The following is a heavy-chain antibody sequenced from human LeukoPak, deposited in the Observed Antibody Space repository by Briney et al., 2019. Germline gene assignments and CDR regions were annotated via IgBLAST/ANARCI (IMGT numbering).Heavy chain of an antibody. D-gene: IGHD5-12*01. J-gene: IGHJ5*02. V-gene: IGHV4-4*02. Sequence: SETLSLTCAVSGGSISSSNWWSWVRQPPGKGLEWIGEIYHSGSTNYNPSLKSRVTISVDTSKNQFSLKLSSVTAADTAVYYCARDIVATGGWFDPWGQGTLVTVSS. CDR3: ARDIVATGGWFDP. CDR2: IYHSGST. CDR1: GGSISSSNW.